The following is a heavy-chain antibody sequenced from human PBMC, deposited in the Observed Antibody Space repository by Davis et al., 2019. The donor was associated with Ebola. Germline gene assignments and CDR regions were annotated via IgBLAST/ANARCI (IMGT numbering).Heavy chain of an antibody. CDR2: IYYSGST. Sequence: MPGGPLRLPCTVPNGYVASYYWSWIRQPPGKRLAWLGYIYYSGSTNYNPSLKRRVTISVDTSKNQFSLKLSSVTAADTAVYYCARVGFSSGFFFDAFDIWGQGTMVTVSS. J-gene: IGHJ3*02. V-gene: IGHV4-59*08. CDR3: ARVGFSSGFFFDAFDI. D-gene: IGHD3-22*01. CDR1: NGYVASYY.